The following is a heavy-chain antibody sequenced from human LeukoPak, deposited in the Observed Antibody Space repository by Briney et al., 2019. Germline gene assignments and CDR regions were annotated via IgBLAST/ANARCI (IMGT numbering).Heavy chain of an antibody. D-gene: IGHD6-6*01. CDR1: GGTFTSYD. CDR3: ARDRLLAARLLHNWFDP. Sequence: ASVKVSCKASGGTFTSYDINWVRQATGQGLEWMGWMNPNSGNTGYAQKFQGRVTMTRNTSISTAYMELSSLRSEDTAVYYCARDRLLAARLLHNWFDPWGQGTLVTVSS. CDR2: MNPNSGNT. V-gene: IGHV1-8*01. J-gene: IGHJ5*02.